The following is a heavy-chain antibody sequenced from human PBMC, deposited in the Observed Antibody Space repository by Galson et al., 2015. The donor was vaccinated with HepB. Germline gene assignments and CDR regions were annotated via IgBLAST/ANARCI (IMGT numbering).Heavy chain of an antibody. D-gene: IGHD4-17*01. CDR3: ARGDDYGDFYFDH. V-gene: IGHV3-11*05. CDR2: ISSNSSYT. CDR1: GFTFSDYY. Sequence: SLRLSCAASGFTFSDYYMSWIRQAPGKGLEWVSYISSNSSYTNYGDSVKGRFTISRDNAKKSLYLQMNSLRAEDTAVYYCARGDDYGDFYFDHWGQGTLVTVSS. J-gene: IGHJ4*02.